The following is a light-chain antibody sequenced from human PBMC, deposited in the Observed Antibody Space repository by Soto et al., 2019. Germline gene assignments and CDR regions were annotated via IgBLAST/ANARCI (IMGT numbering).Light chain of an antibody. Sequence: EVVLTQSPGTLSLSPGERATLSCRASQSVSATYIAWYQQKSGQAPRLLLYGASSRATGIPDRFSGSGSGTEFTLTIDRLEPEDFATYYCQQYGSSPRAFGQGTRWIS. CDR3: QQYGSSPRA. CDR1: QSVSATY. CDR2: GAS. J-gene: IGKJ1*01. V-gene: IGKV3-20*01.